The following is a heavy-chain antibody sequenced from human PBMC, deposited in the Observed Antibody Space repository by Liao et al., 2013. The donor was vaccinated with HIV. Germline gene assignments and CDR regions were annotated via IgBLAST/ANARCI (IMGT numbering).Heavy chain of an antibody. Sequence: QVQLQQWGTGLLKPSETLSLTCAVYGGSLSGSYWTWVRRTPGKGLEWIGEINQSGGTNYNPSLKSRVSISIDTSKNQFSLKLRSVTAADTAVYFCARGLWGRVTCEGLVCYQYYYYMDFGPKGPRSPSP. CDR2: INQSGGT. CDR3: ARGLWGRVTCEGLVCYQYYYYMD. CDR1: GGSLSGSY. D-gene: IGHD2-8*01. V-gene: IGHV4-34*01. J-gene: IGHJ6*03.